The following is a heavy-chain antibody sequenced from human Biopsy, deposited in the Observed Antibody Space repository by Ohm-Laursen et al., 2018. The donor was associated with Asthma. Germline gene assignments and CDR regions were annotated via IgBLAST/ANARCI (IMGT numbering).Heavy chain of an antibody. D-gene: IGHD3-10*01. CDR2: ISYDESTK. V-gene: IGHV3-30*03. Sequence: SLRLSCAATGFTLTTYAIHWVRQAPGKGLEWVAVISYDESTKYSADSVKGRFIVSRDISKNILSLQMNSLRPEDTAVYYCARDVVWFREVGGMDVWGQGTTVTVSS. CDR1: GFTLTTYA. CDR3: ARDVVWFREVGGMDV. J-gene: IGHJ6*02.